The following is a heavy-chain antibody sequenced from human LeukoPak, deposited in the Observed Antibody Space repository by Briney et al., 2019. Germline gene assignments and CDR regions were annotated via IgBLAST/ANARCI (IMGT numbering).Heavy chain of an antibody. CDR3: ASLAYSSTYIDY. CDR1: GGSISTSSYY. Sequence: SETLSLTCTVSGGSISTSSYYSGWIRQPPGEGLEWLGPIYYSGTTYYNPSLQSRVTVSEDTSKSQFSLKLTSVPAADTAVYYCASLAYSSTYIDYWGQGILVTVSS. J-gene: IGHJ4*02. CDR2: IYYSGTT. V-gene: IGHV4-39*01. D-gene: IGHD6-13*01.